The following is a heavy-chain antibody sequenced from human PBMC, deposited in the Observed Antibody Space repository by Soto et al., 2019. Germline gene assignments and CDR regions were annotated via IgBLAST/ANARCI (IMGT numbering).Heavy chain of an antibody. CDR2: MNAKSGDT. CDR3: ARGNPFNYAGFDV. V-gene: IGHV1-8*01. D-gene: IGHD3-16*01. J-gene: IGHJ6*02. CDR1: GYTFSDFD. Sequence: QAHLEQSGAELKRPGASVKVSCKASGYTFSDFDINWLRQASGQGPEWMGWMNAKSGDTFFAQRFQDKFNMTWDTSLSTAYMEVGSLTSDHTAIYYCARGNPFNYAGFDVWGQGTMVAVSS.